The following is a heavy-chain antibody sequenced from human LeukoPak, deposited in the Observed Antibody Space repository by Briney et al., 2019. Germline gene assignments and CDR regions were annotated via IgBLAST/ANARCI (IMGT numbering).Heavy chain of an antibody. J-gene: IGHJ4*02. Sequence: PGGSLRLSCAASGFTFSSYAMSWVRQAPGKGLEWVSAISGSGGSTYYADSVKGRFTISRDNSKNTLYLQMNSLRAEDTAVYYRAKAVNYYDSSGYFTHFDYWGQGTLVTVSS. CDR2: ISGSGGST. D-gene: IGHD3-22*01. CDR1: GFTFSSYA. V-gene: IGHV3-23*01. CDR3: AKAVNYYDSSGYFTHFDY.